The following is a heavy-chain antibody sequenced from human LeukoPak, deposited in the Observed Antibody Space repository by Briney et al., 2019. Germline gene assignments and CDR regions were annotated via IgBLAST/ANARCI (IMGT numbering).Heavy chain of an antibody. J-gene: IGHJ3*02. V-gene: IGHV3-66*02. Sequence: GGSLRLSGAASGFTVSSNYMSWVRQAPGKGLEWVSVIYSGGSTYYADSVKGRFTISRDNSKNTLYLQMNSLRAEDTAVYYCASWLVDAFDIWGQGTMVTVSS. CDR1: GFTVSSNY. CDR2: IYSGGST. D-gene: IGHD5-12*01. CDR3: ASWLVDAFDI.